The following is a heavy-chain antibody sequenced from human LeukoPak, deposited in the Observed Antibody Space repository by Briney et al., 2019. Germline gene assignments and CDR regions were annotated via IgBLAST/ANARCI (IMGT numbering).Heavy chain of an antibody. Sequence: GASVKVSCKVSGYTLTELSMHWVRQAPGKGLEWMGGFDPEDGETIYAQKFQGRVTMTEGTSTDTAYMELSSLRSEDTAVYYCATGLRDAFDIWGQGTMVTVSS. CDR1: GYTLTELS. CDR2: FDPEDGET. CDR3: ATGLRDAFDI. J-gene: IGHJ3*02. V-gene: IGHV1-24*01.